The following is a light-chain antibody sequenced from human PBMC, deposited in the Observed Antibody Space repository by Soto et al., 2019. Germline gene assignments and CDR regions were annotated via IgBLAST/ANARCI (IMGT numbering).Light chain of an antibody. V-gene: IGLV2-8*01. CDR3: SSYAGSNNLV. Sequence: QSALTQPPSASGSPGQSVTISCTGTSSDVGGYNYVSWYQQHPGKAPKLMIYEVSKRPSGVPDRFSGSKSGNTAPLTVSGPQAEDEADYYCSSYAGSNNLVFGGGPKLPVL. CDR1: SSDVGGYNY. J-gene: IGLJ2*01. CDR2: EVS.